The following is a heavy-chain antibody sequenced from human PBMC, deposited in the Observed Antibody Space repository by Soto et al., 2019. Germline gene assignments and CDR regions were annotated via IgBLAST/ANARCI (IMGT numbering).Heavy chain of an antibody. D-gene: IGHD3-3*01. V-gene: IGHV3-30-3*01. CDR2: ISYDGSNK. CDR1: GFTFSSCA. CDR3: ARDKRDLRFLEWSYYFDY. Sequence: PGGSLRLSRAASGFTFSSCAMHWVRQAPGKGLEWVALISYDGSNKYYADSVKGRFTISRDNSKNTLYLQMNSLRAEDTAVYYCARDKRDLRFLEWSYYFDYWGQGT. J-gene: IGHJ4*02.